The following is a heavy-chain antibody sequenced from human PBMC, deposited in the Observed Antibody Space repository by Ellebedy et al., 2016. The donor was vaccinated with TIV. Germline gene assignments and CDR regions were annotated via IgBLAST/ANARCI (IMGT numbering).Heavy chain of an antibody. V-gene: IGHV3-7*03. D-gene: IGHD6-19*01. Sequence: GESLKISXAASGFTFTTYWMSWVRQAPGKGLEWVANIKQDGSEKNYVDSVKGRFTISRDNADNSLFLRMNSLRVEDTAVYYCARDFGSSSGWFGFDPWGQGTLVTVSS. CDR2: IKQDGSEK. J-gene: IGHJ5*02. CDR3: ARDFGSSSGWFGFDP. CDR1: GFTFTTYW.